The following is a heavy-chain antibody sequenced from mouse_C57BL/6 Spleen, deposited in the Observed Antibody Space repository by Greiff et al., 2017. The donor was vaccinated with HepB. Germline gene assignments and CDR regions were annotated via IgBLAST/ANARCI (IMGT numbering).Heavy chain of an antibody. D-gene: IGHD6-2*01. CDR2: INPNNGGT. J-gene: IGHJ4*01. Sequence: VHVKQSGPELVKPGASVKIPCKASGYTFTDYNMDWVKQSHGKSLEWIGDINPNNGGTIYNQKFKGKATLTVDKSSSTAYMELRSLTSEDTAVYYCARRASLRGAMDYWGQGTSVTVSS. CDR1: GYTFTDYN. V-gene: IGHV1-18*01. CDR3: ARRASLRGAMDY.